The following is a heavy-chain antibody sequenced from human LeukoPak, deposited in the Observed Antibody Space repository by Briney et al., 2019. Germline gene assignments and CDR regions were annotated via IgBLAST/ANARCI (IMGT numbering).Heavy chain of an antibody. CDR1: GDSVSSNSAA. CDR2: TYYRSKWYN. J-gene: IGHJ5*02. CDR3: ARSKAHLSTSWYGTWFDP. D-gene: IGHD2-2*01. V-gene: IGHV6-1*01. Sequence: SQTLSLTCAISGDSVSSNSAAWTWIRQSPSRGLEWLGRTYYRSKWYNDYAVSVKSRITINPDTSKNQLSLKLSSVTAADTAVYYCARSKAHLSTSWYGTWFDPWGQGTLVTVSS.